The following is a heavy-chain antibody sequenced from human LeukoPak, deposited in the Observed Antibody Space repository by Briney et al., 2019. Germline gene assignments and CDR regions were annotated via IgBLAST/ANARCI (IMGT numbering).Heavy chain of an antibody. V-gene: IGHV3-7*01. D-gene: IGHD6-19*01. Sequence: PGGSLTLSCAASGFTFSSYWMSWVRQAPGKGLEWVANIKQDGSEKYYVDSVKGRFTISRDNAKNSLYLQMNSLRAEDTAVYYCARGGSGWYEDDAFDIWGQGTMVTVSS. J-gene: IGHJ3*02. CDR3: ARGGSGWYEDDAFDI. CDR2: IKQDGSEK. CDR1: GFTFSSYW.